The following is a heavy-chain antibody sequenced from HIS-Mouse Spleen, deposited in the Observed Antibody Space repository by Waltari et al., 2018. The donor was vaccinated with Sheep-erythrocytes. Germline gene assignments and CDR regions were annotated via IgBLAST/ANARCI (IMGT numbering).Heavy chain of an antibody. CDR1: GGSFSGYY. V-gene: IGHV4-34*01. D-gene: IGHD1-7*01. Sequence: QVQLQQWGAGLLKPSETLSLTCAVYGGSFSGYYLRWIRQPPGKGLEWIGEINHSGSTNYNPSLKSRVTISVDTSKNQFSLKLSSVTAADTAVDYCARGTELELRRGDAFDIWGQGTMVTVSS. J-gene: IGHJ3*02. CDR2: INHSGST. CDR3: ARGTELELRRGDAFDI.